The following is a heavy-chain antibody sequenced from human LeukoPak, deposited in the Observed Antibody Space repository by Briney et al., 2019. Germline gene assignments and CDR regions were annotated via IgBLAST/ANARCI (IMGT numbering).Heavy chain of an antibody. D-gene: IGHD5-18*01. J-gene: IGHJ5*02. V-gene: IGHV2-5*02. CDR3: AHRRGYSYTLDNWFDP. CDR2: IYWDDDK. CDR1: GFSLSTSGVG. Sequence: VSGPTLVKPTQTLTLTCTFSGFSLSTSGVGVGWIRQPPGKALEWLALIYWDDDKRYSPSLKSRLTITKDTSKNQVVLTMTNMDPVDTATYYCAHRRGYSYTLDNWFDPWGQGTLVTVSS.